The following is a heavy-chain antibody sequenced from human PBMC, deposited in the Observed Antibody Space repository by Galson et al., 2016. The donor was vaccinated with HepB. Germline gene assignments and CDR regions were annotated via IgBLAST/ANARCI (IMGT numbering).Heavy chain of an antibody. CDR3: ANIHAGSFAFDI. Sequence: SLRLSCAASGFTFSIYTMHWVRQAPGKGLEWVSLISNAASNKYYADSVKGRFTISRDNSKNTLYLQMNSLRTEDTATYYWANIHAGSFAFDIWGQGTKVTVSS. CDR2: ISNAASNK. CDR1: GFTFSIYT. D-gene: IGHD3-10*01. V-gene: IGHV3-30-3*01. J-gene: IGHJ3*02.